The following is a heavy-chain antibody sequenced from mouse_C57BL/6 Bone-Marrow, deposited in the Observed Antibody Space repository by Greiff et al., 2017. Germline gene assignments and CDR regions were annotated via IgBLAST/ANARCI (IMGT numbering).Heavy chain of an antibody. V-gene: IGHV1-22*01. J-gene: IGHJ3*01. D-gene: IGHD3-2*02. CDR2: INPNNGGT. CDR3: ARDSSGYAWFAY. CDR1: GYTFTDYN. Sequence: EVQLQQSGPELVKPGASVKMSCKASGYTFTDYNMHWVKQNHGKSLEWIGYINPNNGGTSYNQKFKGKATLTVNKSSSTAYMELRSLTSEDAAVYYCARDSSGYAWFAYWGQGTLVTVSA.